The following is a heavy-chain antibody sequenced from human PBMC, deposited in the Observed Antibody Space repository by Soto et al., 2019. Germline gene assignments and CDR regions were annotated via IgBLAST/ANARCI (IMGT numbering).Heavy chain of an antibody. Sequence: SETLSLTCTVSGGSISGYYWSWIRQPPGKGLEWIGYIYSSGSTNYNPSLKSRVTISVDTSKNQFSLKLSSVTAADTAMYYCARHGERTIRSLNWFDPWGQGTLVTVPQ. CDR1: GGSISGYY. CDR3: ARHGERTIRSLNWFDP. CDR2: IYSSGST. D-gene: IGHD4-17*01. V-gene: IGHV4-59*08. J-gene: IGHJ5*02.